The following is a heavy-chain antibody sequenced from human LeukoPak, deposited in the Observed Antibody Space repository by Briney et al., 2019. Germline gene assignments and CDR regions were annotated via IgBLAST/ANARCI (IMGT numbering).Heavy chain of an antibody. CDR1: GGSISSGSYY. J-gene: IGHJ4*02. V-gene: IGHV4-61*02. D-gene: IGHD6-19*01. CDR2: IYTSGIT. Sequence: SETLSLTCTVSGGSISSGSYYWSWIRQPAGKGLEWVGRIYTSGITNYNPSLKSRVTISVDTSKNQFSLKLSSVTAADTAVYYCAREEIAVAPTIDYWGQGTLVTVPS. CDR3: AREEIAVAPTIDY.